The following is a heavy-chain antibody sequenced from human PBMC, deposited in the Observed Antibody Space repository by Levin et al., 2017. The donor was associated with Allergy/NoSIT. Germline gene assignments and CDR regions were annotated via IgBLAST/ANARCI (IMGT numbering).Heavy chain of an antibody. CDR1: GFTFDDYA. D-gene: IGHD3/OR15-3a*01. V-gene: IGHV3-9*01. CDR3: AKAGTGDWYGMDV. CDR2: ISWNSGSI. J-gene: IGHJ6*02. Sequence: GGSLRLSCAASGFTFDDYAMHWVRQAPGKGLEWVSGISWNSGSIGYADSVKGRFTISRDNAKNSLYLQMNSLRAGDTALYYCAKAGTGDWYGMDVWGQGTTVTVSS.